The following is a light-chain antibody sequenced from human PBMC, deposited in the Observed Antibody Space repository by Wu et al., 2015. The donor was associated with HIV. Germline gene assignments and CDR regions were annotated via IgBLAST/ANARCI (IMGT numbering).Light chain of an antibody. V-gene: IGKV1-39*01. CDR2: SAS. J-gene: IGKJ5*01. Sequence: DIQMTQSPSSLSASVGDRVTITCRASQSMNNFLNWYQQKPGKAPKLLIYSASSLQSGVPSRFSGSGSGTDFTLTISCLQSEDFATYYCQQYYSYPLTFGQGTRLEIK. CDR3: QQYYSYPLT. CDR1: QSMNNF.